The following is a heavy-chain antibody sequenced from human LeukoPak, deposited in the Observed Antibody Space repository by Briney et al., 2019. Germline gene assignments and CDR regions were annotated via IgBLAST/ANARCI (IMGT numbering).Heavy chain of an antibody. J-gene: IGHJ6*03. D-gene: IGHD1-26*01. CDR3: ARERFRVGYYYYYMDV. V-gene: IGHV4-4*07. CDR1: GGSISSYY. Sequence: SETLSLTCTVSGGSISSYYWSWIRQPAGKGLEWIGRIYTSGSTNYNPSLKSRVTMSVDTSKNQFSLKLSSVTAADTAVYYCARERFRVGYYYYYMDVWGKGTTVTISS. CDR2: IYTSGST.